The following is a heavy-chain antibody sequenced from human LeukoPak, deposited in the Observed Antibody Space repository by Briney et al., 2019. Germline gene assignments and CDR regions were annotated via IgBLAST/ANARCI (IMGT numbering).Heavy chain of an antibody. CDR3: AKWLYGDFT. CDR1: GFTFSSYG. D-gene: IGHD4-17*01. V-gene: IGHV3-30*18. J-gene: IGHJ5*02. CDR2: ISYDGSNK. Sequence: GGSLRLSCAASGFTFSSYGMHWVRQAPGKGLEWVAVISYDGSNKYYADSVKGRFTISRDNSKNTLYLQMNSLRAGDTAVYYCAKWLYGDFTWGQGTLVTVSS.